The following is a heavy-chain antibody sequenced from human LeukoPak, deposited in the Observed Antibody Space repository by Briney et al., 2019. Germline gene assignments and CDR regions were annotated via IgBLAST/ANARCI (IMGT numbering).Heavy chain of an antibody. CDR3: ARGGKIQLWPRRANYYNYMDV. V-gene: IGHV3-30*04. J-gene: IGHJ6*03. CDR2: ISYDGINK. CDR1: GFTFSSYP. Sequence: GGSLRLSCAASGFTFSSYPLHWVRQAPGKGLEWVALISYDGINKYYADSVKGRFTISRDNSKDTLYLQVNSLRAEDTALYYCARGGKIQLWPRRANYYNYMDVWGKGTTVTVSS. D-gene: IGHD5-18*01.